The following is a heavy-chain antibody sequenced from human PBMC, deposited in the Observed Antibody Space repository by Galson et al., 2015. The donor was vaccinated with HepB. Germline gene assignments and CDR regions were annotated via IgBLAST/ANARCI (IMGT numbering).Heavy chain of an antibody. V-gene: IGHV3-48*01. CDR2: ISSSSSSTI. D-gene: IGHD3-10*01. Sequence: SLRLSCAASGFTFSSYSMNWVRQAPGKGLEWVSYISSSSSSTIYYADSVKGRFTISRDNAKNSLYLQMNSLRAEDTAVYYCANLFYGSGSYYNWGQGILVTVSS. J-gene: IGHJ4*02. CDR1: GFTFSSYS. CDR3: ANLFYGSGSYYN.